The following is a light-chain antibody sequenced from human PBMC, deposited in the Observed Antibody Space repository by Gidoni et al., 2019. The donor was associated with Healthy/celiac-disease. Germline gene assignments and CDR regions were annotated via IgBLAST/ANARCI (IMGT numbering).Light chain of an antibody. CDR2: APA. CDR3: QQSYSTPWT. Sequence: DIQMTQSPSSLSASVGDRDTITCRASQSISSYLNWYQQKPGKAPKLLIYAPASLQSGVPSRFSGSGSGTDFTLTISSLQPEDFATYYCQQSYSTPWTFGQGTKVEIK. CDR1: QSISSY. J-gene: IGKJ1*01. V-gene: IGKV1-39*01.